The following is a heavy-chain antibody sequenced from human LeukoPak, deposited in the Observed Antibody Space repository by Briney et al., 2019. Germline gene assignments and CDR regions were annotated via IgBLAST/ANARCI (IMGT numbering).Heavy chain of an antibody. J-gene: IGHJ4*02. CDR2: IYYSGST. CDR1: GGSISSGSYY. CDR3: ASDLAHYYDSSGRRFDY. Sequence: PSETLSLTCTVSGGSISSGSYYWGWIRQPPGKGLEWIESIYYSGSTYYNPSLKSRVTISVDTSKNQFSLKLSSVTAADTAVYYCASDLAHYYDSSGRRFDYWGQGTLVTVSS. V-gene: IGHV4-39*07. D-gene: IGHD3-22*01.